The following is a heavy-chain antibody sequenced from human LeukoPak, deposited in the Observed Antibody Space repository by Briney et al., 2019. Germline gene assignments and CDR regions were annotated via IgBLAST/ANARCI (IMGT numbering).Heavy chain of an antibody. CDR3: ARDSRLRYFDWLPLDY. D-gene: IGHD3-9*01. CDR2: ISAYNGNT. Sequence: ASVKVSCKASGYTFTSYGISWVRHAPGQGLEWMGWISAYNGNTNYAQKLQGRVTMTTDTSTSTAYMELRSLRSDDTAVYYWARDSRLRYFDWLPLDYWGQGTLVTVSS. J-gene: IGHJ4*02. V-gene: IGHV1-18*04. CDR1: GYTFTSYG.